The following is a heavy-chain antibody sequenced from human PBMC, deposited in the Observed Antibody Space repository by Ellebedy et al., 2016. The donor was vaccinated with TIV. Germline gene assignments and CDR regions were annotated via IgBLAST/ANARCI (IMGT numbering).Heavy chain of an antibody. D-gene: IGHD2-2*01. CDR1: GFTFSSYR. CDR2: ISDSDTI. J-gene: IGHJ4*02. CDR3: ERDAMLWIFDS. V-gene: IGHV3-48*01. Sequence: PGGSLRLSCAASGFTFSSYRMNWVRQAPGQGLEWVSYISDSDTIYYADSVRGRFTISRDKAKKSVYLQMNSLTVEDTAIYYCERDAMLWIFDSWGQGTLVTVSS.